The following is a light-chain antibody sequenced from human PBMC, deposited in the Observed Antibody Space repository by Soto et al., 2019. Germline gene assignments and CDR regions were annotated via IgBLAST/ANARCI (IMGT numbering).Light chain of an antibody. CDR3: QQRNNREWT. V-gene: IGKV3-11*01. CDR1: PSVSYS. J-gene: IGKJ1*01. CDR2: DAS. Sequence: ELVLPQSPATLSLSPGERATLSCRASPSVSYSLAWYQQKPGQAPRLLIYDASNRATGIPARFSGSGSETDLTLTISSREPEDFAVYYCQQRNNREWTFSQATKVEI.